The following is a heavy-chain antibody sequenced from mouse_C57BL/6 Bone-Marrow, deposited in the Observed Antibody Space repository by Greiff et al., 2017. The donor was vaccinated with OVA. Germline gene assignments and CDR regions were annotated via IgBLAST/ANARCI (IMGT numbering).Heavy chain of an antibody. D-gene: IGHD3-3*01. CDR3: ARGTGFDY. CDR1: GYSFPGYY. Sequence: VQLQQSGPELVKPGASVKISCKASGYSFPGYYMHRVKQSHGTILDWIGYIYPYNGVSSYNPNFKGKATLTVGKSSSTAYMDLRGLTAEDSAVYYCARGTGFDYWGQGTTLTVSS. CDR2: IYPYNGVS. V-gene: IGHV1-31*01. J-gene: IGHJ2*01.